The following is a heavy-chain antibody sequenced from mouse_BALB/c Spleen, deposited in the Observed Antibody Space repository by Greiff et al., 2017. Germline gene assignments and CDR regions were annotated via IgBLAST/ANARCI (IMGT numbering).Heavy chain of an antibody. CDR1: GFTFSSFG. D-gene: IGHD1-1*01. V-gene: IGHV5-17*02. Sequence: EVKLQESGGGLVQPGGSRKLSCAASGFTFSSFGMHWVRQAPEKGLEWVAYISSGSSTIYYADTVKGRFTISRDNPKNTLFLQMTSLRSEDTAMYYCARGGYYGSSHFDVWGAGTTVTVSS. J-gene: IGHJ1*01. CDR2: ISSGSSTI. CDR3: ARGGYYGSSHFDV.